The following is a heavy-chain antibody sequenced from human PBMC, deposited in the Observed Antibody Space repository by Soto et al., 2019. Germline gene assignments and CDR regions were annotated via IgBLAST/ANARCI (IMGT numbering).Heavy chain of an antibody. CDR3: ARAEAWHFLYWFHX. CDR1: GYTFITYE. Sequence: ASVKVSCNASGYTFITYEINWVRQAPGQGLEWMGCVNPHSGKTEFAQKFQGRITMTTNTSINSAYMELSNLRSEETAMYYCARAEAWHFLYWFHXWGRGTLFTVSX. CDR2: VNPHSGKT. V-gene: IGHV1-8*01. J-gene: IGHJ5*02.